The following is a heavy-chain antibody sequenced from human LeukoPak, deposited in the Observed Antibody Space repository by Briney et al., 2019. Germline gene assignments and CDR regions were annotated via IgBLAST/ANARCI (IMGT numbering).Heavy chain of an antibody. CDR2: IKQDGSEK. Sequence: TGGSLRLSCAASGFTFSSYWMSWVRQAPGKGLEWVANIKQDGSEKCYVDSVKGRFTISRDNAKNSLYLQMNSLRAEDTAVYYCARLHYDFWSGYFDYWGQGTLVTVSS. J-gene: IGHJ4*02. V-gene: IGHV3-7*03. CDR1: GFTFSSYW. CDR3: ARLHYDFWSGYFDY. D-gene: IGHD3-3*01.